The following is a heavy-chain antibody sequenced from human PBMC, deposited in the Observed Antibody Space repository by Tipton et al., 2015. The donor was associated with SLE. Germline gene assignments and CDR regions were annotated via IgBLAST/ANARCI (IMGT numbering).Heavy chain of an antibody. CDR3: AKVRWELPDDY. CDR2: ISGSGGST. V-gene: IGHV3-23*01. D-gene: IGHD2-15*01. Sequence: SLRLSCAASGFTFSSYAMSWVRQAPGKGLEWVSAISGSGGSTYYADSVKGRFTISRDNSKNTLYLQRNSLRAEDTAGYYCAKVRWELPDDYWGQGTLVTVSS. CDR1: GFTFSSYA. J-gene: IGHJ4*02.